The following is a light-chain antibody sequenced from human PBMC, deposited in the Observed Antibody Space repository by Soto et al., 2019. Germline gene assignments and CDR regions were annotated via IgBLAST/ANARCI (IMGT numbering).Light chain of an antibody. Sequence: EIVLTQSPATLSLSAWERATLSCRASQSVSSYLAWYQQKPGQAPRLLIYDASNRATGIPARFSGSGSGTDFTLTISSLEPEDFAVYYCQQYNNWPRNTFGQGTRLEIK. CDR2: DAS. CDR1: QSVSSY. CDR3: QQYNNWPRNT. J-gene: IGKJ5*01. V-gene: IGKV3-11*01.